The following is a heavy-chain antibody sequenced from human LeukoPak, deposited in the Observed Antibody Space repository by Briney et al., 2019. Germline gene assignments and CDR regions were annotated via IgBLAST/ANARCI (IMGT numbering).Heavy chain of an antibody. V-gene: IGHV4-39*01. CDR3: ARHRGVAGPDDY. D-gene: IGHD6-19*01. Sequence: PSETLSLTCTVSGGSISSSSYYWGWIRQPPGKGLEWIGGICYRGSTYYNPSLKSRVTISVDTAKNQFSLKLSSVTAADTAVYYCARHRGVAGPDDYWGQGTLVTVSS. J-gene: IGHJ4*02. CDR2: ICYRGST. CDR1: GGSISSSSYY.